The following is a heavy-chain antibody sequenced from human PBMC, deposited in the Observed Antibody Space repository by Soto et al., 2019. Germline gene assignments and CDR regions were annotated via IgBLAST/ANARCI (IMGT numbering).Heavy chain of an antibody. CDR3: RRSSRYSTDV. CDR2: IYSTGNT. V-gene: IGHV4-4*08. CDR1: GGSISGYY. J-gene: IGHJ6*02. D-gene: IGHD6-13*01. Sequence: SETLSLTCTVSGGSISGYYWSWIRQPPGKGLEWIGSIYSTGNTYYNPSLNSQVTISVDTSKNQFSLNVISVTAADTAVYYCRRSSRYSTDVWGQGTTVTVSS.